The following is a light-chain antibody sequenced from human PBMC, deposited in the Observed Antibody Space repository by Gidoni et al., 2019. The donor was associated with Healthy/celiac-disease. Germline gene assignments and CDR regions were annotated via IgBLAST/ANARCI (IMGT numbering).Light chain of an antibody. CDR1: QSVSSY. Sequence: ELVLTQSPATLSLSPGERPTLSCRASQSVSSYLAWYQQKPGQAPRLLIYDASNRATGIPARFSGSGSGTDFTLTISSLEPEDFAVYYCQQRSSWSWTFGQXTKVEIK. CDR3: QQRSSWSWT. V-gene: IGKV3-11*01. J-gene: IGKJ1*01. CDR2: DAS.